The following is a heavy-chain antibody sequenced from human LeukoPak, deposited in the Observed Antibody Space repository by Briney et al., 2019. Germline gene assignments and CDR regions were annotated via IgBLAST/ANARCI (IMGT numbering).Heavy chain of an antibody. D-gene: IGHD3-22*01. CDR2: INPNSGGT. Sequence: ASVKVSCKASGYTFTGYYMHWVRQAPGQRLEWMGWINPNSGGTNYAQKFQGWVTMTRDTSISTAYMELSRLRSDDTAVYYCARVPEYYDSSGYPGGAFDIWGQGTMVTVSS. V-gene: IGHV1-2*04. CDR1: GYTFTGYY. J-gene: IGHJ3*02. CDR3: ARVPEYYDSSGYPGGAFDI.